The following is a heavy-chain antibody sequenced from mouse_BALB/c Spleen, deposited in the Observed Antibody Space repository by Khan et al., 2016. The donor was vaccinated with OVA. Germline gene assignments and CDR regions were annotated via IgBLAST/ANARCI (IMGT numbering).Heavy chain of an antibody. CDR2: IWSGGTT. CDR1: GFSLTTYG. V-gene: IGHV2-2*02. Sequence: QVQLKQSGPGLVQPSQSLSITCTVSGFSLTTYGVHWVRQSPGKGLEWLGVIWSGGTTDYSAAFISRLSITKDNSKSQVFFKMNSLQANDTAIYXCSRNDDYDEGLAYWGQGTLVTVSA. D-gene: IGHD2-4*01. J-gene: IGHJ3*01. CDR3: SRNDDYDEGLAY.